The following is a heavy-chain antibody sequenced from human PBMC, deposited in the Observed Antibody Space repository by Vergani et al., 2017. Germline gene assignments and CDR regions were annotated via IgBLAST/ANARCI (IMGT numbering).Heavy chain of an antibody. CDR2: ISSSGSTI. V-gene: IGHV3-48*03. J-gene: IGHJ6*02. CDR1: GFTFSSYE. D-gene: IGHD2-2*01. Sequence: EVQLVESGGGLVQPGGSLRLSCAASGFTFSSYEMNWVRQAPGKGLEWVSYISSSGSTIYYADSVKGRFTISRDNAKNSLYLHMNSLRAEDTAVYYCASDSPLVVPAAIFYYYYGMDVWGQXP. CDR3: ASDSPLVVPAAIFYYYYGMDV.